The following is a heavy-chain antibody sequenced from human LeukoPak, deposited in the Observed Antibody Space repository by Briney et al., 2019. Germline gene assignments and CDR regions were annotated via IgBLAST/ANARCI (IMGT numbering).Heavy chain of an antibody. CDR1: GVTFSRYA. CDR2: ISHDGSNK. Sequence: GGSLRLSCAASGVTFSRYAMEWGRQAPGKGVEGGAVISHDGSNKYYADSVQGRFTISTDNSNTTIYLQMNSLRGDDTAVYYCARACPQICAFDIWGQGTMVTVSS. V-gene: IGHV3-30*01. D-gene: IGHD3-3*01. CDR3: ARACPQICAFDI. J-gene: IGHJ3*02.